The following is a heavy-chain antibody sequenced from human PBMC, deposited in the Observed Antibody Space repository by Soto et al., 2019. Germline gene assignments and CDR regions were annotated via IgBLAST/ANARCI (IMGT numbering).Heavy chain of an antibody. Sequence: GSLRLSCAASGFTFSSYGMHWVRQAPGKGLEWVAVISYDGSNKYYADSVKGRFTISRDNSKNTLYLQMNSLRAEDTAVYYCAKDPMSIAARPGHYFDHWGQGTLVTVSS. CDR1: GFTFSSYG. CDR3: AKDPMSIAARPGHYFDH. D-gene: IGHD6-6*01. CDR2: ISYDGSNK. V-gene: IGHV3-30*18. J-gene: IGHJ4*02.